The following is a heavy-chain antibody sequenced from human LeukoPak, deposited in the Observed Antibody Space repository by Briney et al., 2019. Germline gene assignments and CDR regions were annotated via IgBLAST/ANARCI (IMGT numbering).Heavy chain of an antibody. D-gene: IGHD6-13*01. V-gene: IGHV3-23*01. CDR1: GFTFSSYA. J-gene: IGHJ4*02. Sequence: GGSLRLSCAASGFTFSSYAMSWVRQAPGKGLEWVSAISGSGGSTYYADSVKGRFTISRDNAKNSLYLQMNSLRAEDTAVYYCARGGMGIARSRPLYYFDYWGQGTLVTVSS. CDR2: ISGSGGST. CDR3: ARGGMGIARSRPLYYFDY.